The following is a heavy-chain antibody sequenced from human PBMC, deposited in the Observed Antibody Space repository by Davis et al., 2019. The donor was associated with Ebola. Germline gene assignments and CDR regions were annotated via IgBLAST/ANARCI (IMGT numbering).Heavy chain of an antibody. CDR3: ARGGCSSTSCYTVTASRWLYYYYGMDV. Sequence: PGGSLRLSCAASGFTFDDYAMHWVRQAPGKGLEWVSGISWNSGSIGYADSVKGRFTISRDNSKNTLYLQMNSLRAEDTAVYYCARGGCSSTSCYTVTASRWLYYYYGMDVWGQGTTVTVSS. CDR2: ISWNSGSI. J-gene: IGHJ6*02. V-gene: IGHV3-9*01. D-gene: IGHD2-2*02. CDR1: GFTFDDYA.